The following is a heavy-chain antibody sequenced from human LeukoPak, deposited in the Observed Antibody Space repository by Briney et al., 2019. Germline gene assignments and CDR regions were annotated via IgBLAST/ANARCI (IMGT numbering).Heavy chain of an antibody. Sequence: SETLSLTCTVSGGSISSYYWSWIRQPPGKGLEWIGYIYYSGSTNYNPSLKSRVTISVDTSKNQFSLKLSSVTAADTAVYYCAREYGDYVGYFDYWGQGTLVTVSS. CDR2: IYYSGST. CDR3: AREYGDYVGYFDY. V-gene: IGHV4-59*01. J-gene: IGHJ4*02. D-gene: IGHD4-17*01. CDR1: GGSISSYY.